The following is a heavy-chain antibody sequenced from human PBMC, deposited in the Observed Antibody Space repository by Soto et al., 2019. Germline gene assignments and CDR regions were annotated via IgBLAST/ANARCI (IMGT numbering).Heavy chain of an antibody. J-gene: IGHJ2*01. V-gene: IGHV3-23*01. CDR3: AVHLGPKVFTVAL. CDR2: ITGSGGRA. Sequence: PVGYLRLSCAASGFTFSNFVMSWVRHIPGKGLHWVSGITGSGGRAYYADSVKGRFTISRDNSRNTLYLQLSRLGAEDTAMDLCAVHLGPKVFTVALWG. CDR1: GFTFSNFV.